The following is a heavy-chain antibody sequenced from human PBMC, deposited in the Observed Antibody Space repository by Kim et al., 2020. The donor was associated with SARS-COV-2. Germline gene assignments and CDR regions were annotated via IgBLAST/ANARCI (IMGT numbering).Heavy chain of an antibody. CDR2: IKQDGSEK. Sequence: GGSLRLSCAASGFTFSSYWMSWVRQAPGKGLEWVANIKQDGSEKYYVDSVKGRFTISRDNAKNSLYLQMNSLRAEDTAVYYCARYAEFGELYYYYYGMDVWGQGTTVTVSS. CDR1: GFTFSSYW. V-gene: IGHV3-7*01. J-gene: IGHJ6*02. CDR3: ARYAEFGELYYYYYGMDV. D-gene: IGHD3-10*01.